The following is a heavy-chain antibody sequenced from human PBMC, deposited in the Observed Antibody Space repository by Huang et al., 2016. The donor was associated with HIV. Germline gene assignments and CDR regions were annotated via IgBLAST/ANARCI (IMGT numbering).Heavy chain of an antibody. D-gene: IGHD6-13*01. J-gene: IGHJ4*02. CDR2: IRSDGTKK. CDR3: AKIPPLHANLATSGPGPVDY. V-gene: IGHV3-30*02. Sequence: QVQLVESGGGVVQPGGSLRLSCAASGFTLATSGMHWVRQAPGKGLEWVAFIRSDGTKKNYAESVKGRFTISRDNSKNTLFLQMNSLGPDDTALYYCAKIPPLHANLATSGPGPVDYWGQGTLVTVSS. CDR1: GFTLATSG.